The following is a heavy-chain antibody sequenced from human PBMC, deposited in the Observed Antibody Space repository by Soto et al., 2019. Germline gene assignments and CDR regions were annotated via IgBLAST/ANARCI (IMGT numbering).Heavy chain of an antibody. CDR2: IDPSDSYT. D-gene: IGHD6-25*01. CDR1: GYSFTSYW. Sequence: PGEFLKISCKGSGYSFTSYWISWVRQMPGKGLEWVGRIDPSDSYTNYSPSFQGHVTISADKSISTAYLQWSSLKASDTAMYYCARLAAATVAYYGMDVWGQGTTVTVSS. J-gene: IGHJ6*02. V-gene: IGHV5-10-1*01. CDR3: ARLAAATVAYYGMDV.